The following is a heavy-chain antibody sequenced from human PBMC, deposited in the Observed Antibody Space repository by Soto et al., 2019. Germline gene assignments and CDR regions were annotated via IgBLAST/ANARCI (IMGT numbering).Heavy chain of an antibody. Sequence: GASVKVSSNAPGYTLTSYAMHWVRQAPGQRLEWMGWINAGNGNTKYSQKFQGRVTITRDTSASTAYMELSSLRSEDTAVYYCARADHILTGYFGYWGQGTLVTVSS. V-gene: IGHV1-3*01. CDR1: GYTLTSYA. CDR2: INAGNGNT. J-gene: IGHJ4*02. CDR3: ARADHILTGYFGY. D-gene: IGHD3-9*01.